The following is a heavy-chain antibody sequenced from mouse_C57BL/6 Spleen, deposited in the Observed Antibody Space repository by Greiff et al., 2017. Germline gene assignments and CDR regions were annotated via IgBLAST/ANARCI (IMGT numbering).Heavy chain of an antibody. Sequence: QVQLQQSGPELVKPGASVKISCKASGYAFSSSWMNWVKQRPGKGLEWIGRIYPGDGDTNYNGKFKGKATLTADKSSSTAYMQLSSLTSEDSAVYFCARGAIYYYGSSHYYAMDYWGKGTSVTVSS. V-gene: IGHV1-82*01. CDR2: IYPGDGDT. J-gene: IGHJ4*01. CDR3: ARGAIYYYGSSHYYAMDY. D-gene: IGHD1-1*01. CDR1: GYAFSSSW.